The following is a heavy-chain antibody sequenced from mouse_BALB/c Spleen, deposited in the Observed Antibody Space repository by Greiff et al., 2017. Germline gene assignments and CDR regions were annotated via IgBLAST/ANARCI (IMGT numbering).Heavy chain of an antibody. CDR1: GYTFTEYT. J-gene: IGHJ4*01. CDR3: AREGSPYYYAMDY. D-gene: IGHD1-1*02. V-gene: IGHV1-18*01. Sequence: EVKLVESGPELVKPGASVKISCKTSGYTFTEYTMHWVKQSHGKSLEWIGGINPNNGGTSYNQKFKGKATLTVDKSSSTAYMELRSLTSEDSAVYYCAREGSPYYYAMDYWGQGTSVTVSS. CDR2: INPNNGGT.